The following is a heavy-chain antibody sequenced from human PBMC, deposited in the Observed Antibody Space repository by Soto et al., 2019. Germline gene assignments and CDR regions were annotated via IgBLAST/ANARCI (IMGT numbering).Heavy chain of an antibody. J-gene: IGHJ6*02. CDR1: GGSFSGYY. CDR3: ARVVAVAGTGSDYYYGMDV. D-gene: IGHD6-19*01. Sequence: QVQLQQWGAGLLKPSETLSLTCAVYGGSFSGYYWSWIRQPPGKGLEWIGEINHSGSTNYNPSLKSGVTTSVDTSKNQFSLKLSSVTAADTAVYYCARVVAVAGTGSDYYYGMDVWGQGTTVTVSS. CDR2: INHSGST. V-gene: IGHV4-34*01.